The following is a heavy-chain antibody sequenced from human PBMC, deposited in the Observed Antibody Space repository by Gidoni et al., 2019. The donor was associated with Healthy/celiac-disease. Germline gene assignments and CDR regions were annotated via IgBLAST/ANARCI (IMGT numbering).Heavy chain of an antibody. D-gene: IGHD1-7*01. CDR1: YG. Sequence: YGISWVRQAPGQDLEWMGWISAYNGNTNYAQKLQGRVTMTTDTSTSTAYMELRSLRSDDTAVYYCARDQLREPFDYWGQGTLVTVSS. J-gene: IGHJ4*02. CDR2: ISAYNGNT. V-gene: IGHV1-18*04. CDR3: ARDQLREPFDY.